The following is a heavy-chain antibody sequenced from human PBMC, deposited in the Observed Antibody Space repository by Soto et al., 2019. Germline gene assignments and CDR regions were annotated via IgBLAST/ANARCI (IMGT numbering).Heavy chain of an antibody. CDR1: GYPFTSYG. CDR2: ISAYNGNT. CDR3: ARVGSSGSYCDY. D-gene: IGHD1-26*01. Sequence: XPVKVSITASGYPFTSYGIIWVRQAPGQGLEWMGWISAYNGNTNYAQKLQGRVTMTTDTSTSTAYMELRSLRSDDTAVYYCARVGSSGSYCDYWGQGTLVTVSS. V-gene: IGHV1-18*01. J-gene: IGHJ4*02.